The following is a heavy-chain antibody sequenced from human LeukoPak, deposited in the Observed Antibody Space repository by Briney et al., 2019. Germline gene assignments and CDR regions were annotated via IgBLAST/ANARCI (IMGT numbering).Heavy chain of an antibody. Sequence: PSETLSLTCTVSGGSISSYYWSWIRQPPGKGLEWIGYIYYSGSTNYNPSLKSRVTISVDTSKNRFSLKLSSVTAADTAVYYCASLSKLGVDHDSWGQGTLVTVSS. J-gene: IGHJ4*02. CDR3: ASLSKLGVDHDS. CDR1: GGSISSYY. V-gene: IGHV4-59*08. D-gene: IGHD3-10*01. CDR2: IYYSGST.